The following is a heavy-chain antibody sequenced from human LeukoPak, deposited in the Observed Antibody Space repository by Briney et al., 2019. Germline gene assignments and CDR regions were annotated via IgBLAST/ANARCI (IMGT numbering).Heavy chain of an antibody. Sequence: SETLSLTCTVSGGSISSSSYYWGWIRQPPGKGLEWIGSIYYSGSTYYNPSLKSRLTISVDTSKNQFSLKLSSVTAADTAVYYCARVLDYSSGYYQRYYFDYWAQGPLVTVSS. D-gene: IGHD3-22*01. J-gene: IGHJ4*02. CDR3: ARVLDYSSGYYQRYYFDY. CDR2: IYYSGST. V-gene: IGHV4-39*07. CDR1: GGSISSSSYY.